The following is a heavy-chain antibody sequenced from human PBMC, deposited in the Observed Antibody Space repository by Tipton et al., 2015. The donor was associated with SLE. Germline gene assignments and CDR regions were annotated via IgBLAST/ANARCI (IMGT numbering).Heavy chain of an antibody. D-gene: IGHD3-22*01. J-gene: IGHJ4*02. CDR1: GGSFSGYY. CDR2: IKQDGSEK. V-gene: IGHV3-7*03. Sequence: LSLTCAVYGGSFSGYYWSWIRQPPGKGLEWVANIKQDGSEKYYVDSVKGRFTISRDNAKNSLYLQMNSLRAEDTAVYYCARTGDSSGMGDYWGQGTLVTVSS. CDR3: ARTGDSSGMGDY.